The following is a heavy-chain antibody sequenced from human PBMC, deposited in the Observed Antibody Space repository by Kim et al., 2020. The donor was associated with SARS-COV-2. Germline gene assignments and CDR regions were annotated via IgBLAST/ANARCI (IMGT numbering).Heavy chain of an antibody. CDR2: ISYHGRDK. V-gene: IGHV3-30*18. J-gene: IGHJ3*02. CDR3: TKVVGHGVTFAFDS. D-gene: IGHD3-10*01. Sequence: GGSLRLSCAASGFSVSDYGMHWVRQAPGKGLEWVAVISYHGRDKDYEDSVKGRFTVSKDRSKNTVYLEMNSLRPDDTAVYYCTKVVGHGVTFAFDSLGQG. CDR1: GFSVSDYG.